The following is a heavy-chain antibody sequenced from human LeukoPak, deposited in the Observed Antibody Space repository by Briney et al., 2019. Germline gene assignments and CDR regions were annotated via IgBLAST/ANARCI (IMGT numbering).Heavy chain of an antibody. Sequence: PGGSLRLSCAASGFTFSSYAMSWVRQAPGKGLEWVSAISGSGGSTYYADSVKDRFTISRDNSKNTLYLQMNSLRAEDTAVYYCAKGSWYQLLSGDYWGQGTLVTVSS. CDR2: ISGSGGST. CDR1: GFTFSSYA. V-gene: IGHV3-23*01. CDR3: AKGSWYQLLSGDY. D-gene: IGHD2-2*01. J-gene: IGHJ4*02.